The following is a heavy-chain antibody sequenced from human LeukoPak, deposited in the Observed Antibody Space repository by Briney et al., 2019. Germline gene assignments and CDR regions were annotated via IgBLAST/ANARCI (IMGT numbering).Heavy chain of an antibody. J-gene: IGHJ4*02. CDR3: AREPTIFGVVIPPDY. Sequence: GGSLRLSCAASGFTFSSYWMTWVRQAPGKGLEWVANIKQDGSEKYYVDSVKGRFTISRDNVKNSLYLQMNSLRAEDTAVYYCAREPTIFGVVIPPDYWGQGTLVTVSS. CDR2: IKQDGSEK. CDR1: GFTFSSYW. V-gene: IGHV3-7*03. D-gene: IGHD3-3*01.